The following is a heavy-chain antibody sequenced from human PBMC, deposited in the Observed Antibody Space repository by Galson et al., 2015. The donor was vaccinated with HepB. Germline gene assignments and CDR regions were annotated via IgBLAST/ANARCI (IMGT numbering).Heavy chain of an antibody. D-gene: IGHD6-13*01. Sequence: SVKVSCKASGYTFTGYYMHWVRQAPGQGLEWMGWINPNSGGTNYAQKFQGWVTMTRDTSISTAYMELSRLRSDDTAVYYCAREAASSSWYDLDYWGQGTLVTVSS. CDR3: AREAASSSWYDLDY. CDR2: INPNSGGT. J-gene: IGHJ4*02. CDR1: GYTFTGYY. V-gene: IGHV1-2*04.